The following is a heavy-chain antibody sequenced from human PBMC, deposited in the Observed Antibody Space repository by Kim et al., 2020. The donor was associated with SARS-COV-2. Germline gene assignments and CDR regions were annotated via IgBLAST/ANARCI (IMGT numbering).Heavy chain of an antibody. CDR1: GYTFNMFG. CDR2: ISTYNGNT. D-gene: IGHD3-22*01. CDR3: ARVTYFDSSGYYYP. J-gene: IGHJ4*02. V-gene: IGHV1-18*01. Sequence: ASVKVSCKASGYTFNMFGISWVRQAPGQGLEWMGWISTYNGNTDYAQRLQGRVTMTTDTSTNTVYMELRSLRSDDSAIYYCARVTYFDSSGYYYPWCQGT.